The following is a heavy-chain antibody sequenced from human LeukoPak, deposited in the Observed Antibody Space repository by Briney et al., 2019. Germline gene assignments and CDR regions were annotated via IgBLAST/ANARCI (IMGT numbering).Heavy chain of an antibody. CDR1: GFRFSSTW. J-gene: IGHJ4*02. CDR2: INSDGSST. CDR3: ARDWYHAIDY. Sequence: GGSLRLSCAASGFRFSSTWMHWVRQAPGKELVWVSRINSDGSSTKYAGSVKGRFTISRDNAKNTLYLQMNSLRAEDTAVYYCARDWYHAIDYWGQGTLVTVSS. V-gene: IGHV3-74*03. D-gene: IGHD2-2*01.